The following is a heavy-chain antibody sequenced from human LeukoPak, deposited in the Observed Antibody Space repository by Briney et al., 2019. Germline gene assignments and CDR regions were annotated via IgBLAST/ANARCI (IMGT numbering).Heavy chain of an antibody. J-gene: IGHJ3*02. CDR3: AREARITMVRGVESRAFDI. CDR2: INPNSGGT. D-gene: IGHD3-10*01. Sequence: ASVKASCKASGYTFTGYYMHWVRQAPGQGLEWMGWINPNSGGTNYAQKFQGRVTMTRDTSISTAYMELSRLRSDDTAVYYCAREARITMVRGVESRAFDIWGQGTMVTVSS. CDR1: GYTFTGYY. V-gene: IGHV1-2*02.